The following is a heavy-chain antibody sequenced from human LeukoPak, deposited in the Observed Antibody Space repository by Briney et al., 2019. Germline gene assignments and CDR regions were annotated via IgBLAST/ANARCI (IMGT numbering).Heavy chain of an antibody. D-gene: IGHD3-10*01. CDR3: ARQWRWFGEEGWFDP. CDR2: IYYSGHT. CDR1: VGSNSSSRYY. J-gene: IGHJ5*02. Sequence: PSETLSLTCTVSVGSNSSSRYYWRWIRRPPGKGLEWIGSIYYSGHTYYNPSLKSRVTIYVDTSKHKFSLKLSSVTPTDTSVYYCARQWRWFGEEGWFDPWGQGTLVSVSS. V-gene: IGHV4-39*01.